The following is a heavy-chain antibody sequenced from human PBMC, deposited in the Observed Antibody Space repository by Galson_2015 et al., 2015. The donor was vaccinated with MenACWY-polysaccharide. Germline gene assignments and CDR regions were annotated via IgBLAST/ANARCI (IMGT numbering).Heavy chain of an antibody. V-gene: IGHV1-69*02. D-gene: IGHD2-15*01. Sequence: NYAQKFRGRVTITADRSTSTVQLELSSLTSEDTAVYYCARVDCSGTNCYFAYWGQGALVTVSS. CDR3: ARVDCSGTNCYFAY. J-gene: IGHJ4*02.